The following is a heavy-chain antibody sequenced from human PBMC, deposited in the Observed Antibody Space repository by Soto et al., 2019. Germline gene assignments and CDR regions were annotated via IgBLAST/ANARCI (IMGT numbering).Heavy chain of an antibody. CDR2: IKQDGSEK. V-gene: IGHV3-7*05. CDR1: GFALSNYW. D-gene: IGHD6-13*01. Sequence: EVQLVESGGGLVQPGGSLRLSCVASGFALSNYWINWVRQAPGKGLEWVANIKQDGSEKNYVDSVKGRFTISRDNARNSLYPQINSLRAEDTSAYDCATETSTWCCWGQGTLVAVSS. J-gene: IGHJ4*02. CDR3: ATETSTWCC.